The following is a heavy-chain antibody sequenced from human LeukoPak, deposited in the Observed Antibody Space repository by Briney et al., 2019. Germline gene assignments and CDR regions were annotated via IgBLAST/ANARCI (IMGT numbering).Heavy chain of an antibody. Sequence: GESLKISCKGSGYSFTGYWIGWLRQMPGKGLEWMGMIYPADSDSRYSPSFQGQVTISADKSINTAYLQWSSLKASDTAMYYCARHTGSTGAFGIWGQGTMVTVSS. J-gene: IGHJ3*02. CDR3: ARHTGSTGAFGI. CDR2: IYPADSDS. CDR1: GYSFTGYW. V-gene: IGHV5-51*01. D-gene: IGHD1-1*01.